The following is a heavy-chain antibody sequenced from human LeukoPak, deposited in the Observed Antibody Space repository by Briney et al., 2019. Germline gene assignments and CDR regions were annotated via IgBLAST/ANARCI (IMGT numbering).Heavy chain of an antibody. Sequence: GGSLRLSCAASGFTFSSYAMHWVRQAPGKGLEWVAVISYDGSNKYYADSVKGRFTISRDNSKNTLYLQMNSLRAEDTAVYHCARDPRLYDILTGYYYYYGMDVWGQGTTVTVSS. CDR1: GFTFSSYA. D-gene: IGHD3-9*01. CDR3: ARDPRLYDILTGYYYYYGMDV. CDR2: ISYDGSNK. V-gene: IGHV3-30-3*01. J-gene: IGHJ6*02.